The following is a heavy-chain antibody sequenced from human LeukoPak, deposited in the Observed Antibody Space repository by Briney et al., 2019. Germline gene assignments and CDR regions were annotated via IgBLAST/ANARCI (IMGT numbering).Heavy chain of an antibody. CDR1: GYTFTSYG. Sequence: ASVKVSCKASGYTFTSYGISLVRQAPGHGLEWMGWISAYNGNTNYAQKLQGRVTMTTDTSTSTAYMELRSLRSEDTAVYYCARDLPPNYYDSSPLNAFDIWGQGTMVTVSS. CDR2: ISAYNGNT. V-gene: IGHV1-18*01. D-gene: IGHD3-22*01. J-gene: IGHJ3*02. CDR3: ARDLPPNYYDSSPLNAFDI.